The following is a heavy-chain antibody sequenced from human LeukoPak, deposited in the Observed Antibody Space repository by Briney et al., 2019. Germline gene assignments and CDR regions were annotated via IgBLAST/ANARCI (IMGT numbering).Heavy chain of an antibody. CDR2: SSGSGGST. CDR3: ARDGLIAAARAEYFQR. V-gene: IGHV3-23*01. CDR1: RFTFSSYA. Sequence: GGSLRLSCAASRFTFSSYAMSWVRQAPGKGLEWVSASSGSGGSTYYADSVKGRFTISRDNSKNTLYLQMNSLRAEDTAVYYCARDGLIAAARAEYFQRWGQGTLVTVSS. J-gene: IGHJ1*01. D-gene: IGHD6-13*01.